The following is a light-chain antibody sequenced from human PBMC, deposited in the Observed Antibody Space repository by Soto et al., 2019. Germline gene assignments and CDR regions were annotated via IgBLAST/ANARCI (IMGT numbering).Light chain of an antibody. CDR3: QQYNVWPLT. J-gene: IGKJ4*01. CDR1: QSVSSN. CDR2: VAS. V-gene: IGKV3-15*01. Sequence: EIVMTQSPATLSVSPGERATLSCRASQSVSSNLAWYQQKPGQTPKLLIYVASTRATAIPARFSGSGSGTEFNLTISRLQSEDFAVYYCQQYNVWPLTFGGGTKVEFK.